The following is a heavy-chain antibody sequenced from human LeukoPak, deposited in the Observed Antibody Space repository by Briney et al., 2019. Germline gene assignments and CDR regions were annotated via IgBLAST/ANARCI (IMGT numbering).Heavy chain of an antibody. CDR3: AKDGDSTGCLDY. Sequence: GGSLRLSCAASGFTFRSYWMSWVRQAPGKGLEWVAVISYDGSNKYYADSVKGRFTISRDNSKNTLYLQMNSLRAEDTAVYYCAKDGDSTGCLDYWGQGTLVTVSS. D-gene: IGHD1-1*01. J-gene: IGHJ4*02. CDR1: GFTFRSYW. CDR2: ISYDGSNK. V-gene: IGHV3-30*18.